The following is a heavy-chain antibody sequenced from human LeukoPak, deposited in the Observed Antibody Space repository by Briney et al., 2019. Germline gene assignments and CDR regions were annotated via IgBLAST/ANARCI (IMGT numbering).Heavy chain of an antibody. V-gene: IGHV3-21*01. CDR1: GFTFTGYS. CDR2: IDTISSDI. Sequence: GGSLRLSCTASGFTFTGYSINWVRQAPGKGLEWVSSIDTISSDIYYADSVRGRFTISRDNAKRSVYLQMNSLRAEDTAVYYCARLITARLKGSYYFDYWGLGTLVTVSS. D-gene: IGHD6-6*01. J-gene: IGHJ4*02. CDR3: ARLITARLKGSYYFDY.